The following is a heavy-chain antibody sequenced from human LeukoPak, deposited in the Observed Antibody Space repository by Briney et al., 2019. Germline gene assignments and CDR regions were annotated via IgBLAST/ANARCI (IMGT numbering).Heavy chain of an antibody. CDR3: ARGIRYSSSSLDY. D-gene: IGHD6-13*01. Sequence: SETLSLTCAVYGGSFSGYYWSWIRQPPGKGLEWIGEINHSGSTNYNPSLKSRVTISVDTSKNQFSLKLSSVTAAHTAVYYCARGIRYSSSSLDYWGQGTLVTVSS. CDR2: INHSGST. CDR1: GGSFSGYY. V-gene: IGHV4-34*01. J-gene: IGHJ4*02.